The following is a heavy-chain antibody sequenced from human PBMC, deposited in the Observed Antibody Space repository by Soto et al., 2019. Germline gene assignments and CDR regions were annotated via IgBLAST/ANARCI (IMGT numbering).Heavy chain of an antibody. CDR1: GYSFTSYW. CDR2: IYPGDSDT. J-gene: IGHJ6*02. D-gene: IGHD2-2*01. CDR3: ARHCSSTSCPLGMDV. Sequence: PGESLKISCKGSGYSFTSYWIGWVRQMPGKGLEWMGIIYPGDSDTRYSPSFQGQVTISADKSISIAYLQWSSLKASDTAMYYCARHCSSTSCPLGMDVWGQGTTVTVSS. V-gene: IGHV5-51*01.